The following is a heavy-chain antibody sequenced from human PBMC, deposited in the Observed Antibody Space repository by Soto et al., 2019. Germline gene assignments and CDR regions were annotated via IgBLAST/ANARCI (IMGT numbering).Heavy chain of an antibody. D-gene: IGHD3-3*01. J-gene: IGHJ6*02. V-gene: IGHV4-59*01. Sequence: SETLSLTCTVSGGSISSYYWSWIRQPPGKGLEWIGYIYYSGSTNYNPSLKSRVTISVDTSKNQFSLKLSSVTAADTAVYYCARAKFDDFWSGPDYGMDVWGQGTTVTVSS. CDR1: GGSISSYY. CDR3: ARAKFDDFWSGPDYGMDV. CDR2: IYYSGST.